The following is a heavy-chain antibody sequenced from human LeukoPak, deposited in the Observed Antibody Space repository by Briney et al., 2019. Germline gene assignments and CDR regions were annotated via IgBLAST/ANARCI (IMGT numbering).Heavy chain of an antibody. CDR2: IVNSGRST. Sequence: PGGSLRLSCAASGFTFSSYAMSWVRQAPGQGLEWVSGIVNSGRSTYYAGSVKGRFTISRDNSKNTLYLQMSSLRAEDTAVYYCAKGSYYDSSGSFYFDYWGQGTLVTVSS. CDR3: AKGSYYDSSGSFYFDY. D-gene: IGHD3-22*01. J-gene: IGHJ4*02. V-gene: IGHV3-23*01. CDR1: GFTFSSYA.